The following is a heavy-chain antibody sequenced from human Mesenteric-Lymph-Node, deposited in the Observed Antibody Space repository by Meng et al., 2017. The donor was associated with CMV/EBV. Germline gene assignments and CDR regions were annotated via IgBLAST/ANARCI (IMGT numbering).Heavy chain of an antibody. D-gene: IGHD4-17*01. CDR1: GYTFTGYY. J-gene: IGHJ6*02. V-gene: IGHV1-2*02. CDR2: INPNSGDT. Sequence: ASVKVSCKASGYTFTGYYVHWARQAPGQGLEWMGWINPNSGDTNFAQKFQGSVSMTRDTSISTAYMELSSLRSDDTAVYYCAISSSRKVTTTHYYYGMDVWGQGTTVTVSS. CDR3: AISSSRKVTTTHYYYGMDV.